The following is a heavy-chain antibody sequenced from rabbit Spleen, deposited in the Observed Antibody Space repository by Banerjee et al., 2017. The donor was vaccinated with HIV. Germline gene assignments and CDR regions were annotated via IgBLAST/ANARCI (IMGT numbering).Heavy chain of an antibody. CDR3: ARLSSDWTYLKL. D-gene: IGHD8-1*01. CDR1: GFSFSNKYV. V-gene: IGHV1S45*01. J-gene: IGHJ4*01. CDR2: IYTTGTWT. Sequence: QEQVVESGGGLVKPGGTLTLTCTASGFSFSNKYVMCWVRQAPGKGLEWIACIYTTGTWTYYASWAKGRFTISKTSTTVTLQMTSLTAADTATYFCARLSSDWTYLKLWGQGTLVTVS.